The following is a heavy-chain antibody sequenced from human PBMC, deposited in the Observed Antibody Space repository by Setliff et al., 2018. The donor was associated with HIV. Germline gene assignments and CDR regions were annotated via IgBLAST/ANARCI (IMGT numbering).Heavy chain of an antibody. D-gene: IGHD5-12*01. Sequence: SETLSLTCAVYGGSFSGYYWSWIRQPPGKGLEWIGETNHSGSTNYNPSLKSRVTISVDTSKNQFSLKLSSVTAADTAVYYCARGAGDGYNFTENAFDIWGQGTMVTVSS. CDR3: ARGAGDGYNFTENAFDI. CDR2: TNHSGST. V-gene: IGHV4-34*01. J-gene: IGHJ3*02. CDR1: GGSFSGYY.